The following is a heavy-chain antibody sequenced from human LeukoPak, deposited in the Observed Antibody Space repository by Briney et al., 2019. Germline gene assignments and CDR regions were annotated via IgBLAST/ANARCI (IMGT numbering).Heavy chain of an antibody. CDR3: AREGEDRYCSGGSCYYFDY. CDR2: IQQDGGQK. D-gene: IGHD2-15*01. J-gene: IGHJ4*02. Sequence: GGSLRLFCAASGFTFSNYWMIWVRQAPGKGLEWVANIQQDGGQKRYAASVKGRFTISRDNSKNTLYLQMNSLRAEDTAVYYCAREGEDRYCSGGSCYYFDYWGQGTLVTVSS. V-gene: IGHV3-7*01. CDR1: GFTFSNYW.